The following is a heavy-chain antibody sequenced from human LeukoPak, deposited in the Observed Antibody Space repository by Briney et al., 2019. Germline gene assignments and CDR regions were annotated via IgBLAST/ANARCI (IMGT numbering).Heavy chain of an antibody. V-gene: IGHV4-39*07. J-gene: IGHJ5*02. Sequence: SETLSLTCTVSGGSISGSSYYWGWIRQPPGKGLEWIGSIYYSGSVFYNPSLESRIIISLDTSKNQFSLKVTSLTAADSAVYYCARKTRTWSNWFDPWGQGTLVTVSS. CDR3: ARKTRTWSNWFDP. D-gene: IGHD1-14*01. CDR1: GGSISGSSYY. CDR2: IYYSGSV.